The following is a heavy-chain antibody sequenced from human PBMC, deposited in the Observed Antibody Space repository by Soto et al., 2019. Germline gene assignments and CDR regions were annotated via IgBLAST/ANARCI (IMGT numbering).Heavy chain of an antibody. CDR2: INHSGST. Sequence: QVQLQQWGAGLLKPSETLSLTCAVYGGSFSGYYWSWIRQPPGKGLEWIGEINHSGSTNYNPSLKSRVHLSVETSKNPFSLEVGSVAAGGTALYYWGGIVVVPAAMGGDYWGQGTLVTVSS. J-gene: IGHJ4*02. V-gene: IGHV4-34*01. CDR1: GGSFSGYY. CDR3: GGIVVVPAAMGGDY. D-gene: IGHD2-2*01.